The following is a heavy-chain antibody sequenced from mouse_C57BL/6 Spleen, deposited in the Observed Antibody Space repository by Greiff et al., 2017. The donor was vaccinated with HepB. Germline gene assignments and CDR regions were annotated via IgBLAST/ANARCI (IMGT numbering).Heavy chain of an antibody. V-gene: IGHV1-75*01. CDR2: IFPGSGST. Sequence: QVHVKQSGPELVKPGASVKISCKASGYTFTDYYINWVKQRPGQGLEWIGWIFPGSGSTYYNEKFKGKATLTVDKSSSTAYMLLSSLTSEDSAVYFCARAYYSLYYYAMDYWGQGTSVTVSS. CDR3: ARAYYSLYYYAMDY. J-gene: IGHJ4*01. D-gene: IGHD1-1*01. CDR1: GYTFTDYY.